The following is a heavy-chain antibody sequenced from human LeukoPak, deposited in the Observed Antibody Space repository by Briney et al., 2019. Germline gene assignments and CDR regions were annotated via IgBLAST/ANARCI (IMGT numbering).Heavy chain of an antibody. D-gene: IGHD2-15*01. J-gene: IGHJ4*02. V-gene: IGHV4-59*01. CDR3: ARIHRYCSGGACYVLDN. CDR2: VYYSGST. Sequence: PSETLSLTCTVSGGSISSYYWSWIRQPPGKGLEWIGYVYYSGSTNYNPSFKSRNTISVDTSRNQFSLQLSSVTAADTAVYYCARIHRYCSGGACYVLDNWGQGTLVAVSS. CDR1: GGSISSYY.